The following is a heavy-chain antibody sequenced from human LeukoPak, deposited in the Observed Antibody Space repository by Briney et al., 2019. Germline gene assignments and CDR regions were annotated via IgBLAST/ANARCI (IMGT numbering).Heavy chain of an antibody. V-gene: IGHV4-34*01. Sequence: SETLSLTCAVYGGSFSGYYWSWIRQPPGKGLEWIGEINHSGSTNYNTSLKSRVTISVDTSKNKFSLKLSSVTAADTAVYYCARGGYCSSTSCPDYWGQGTLVTVSS. CDR3: ARGGYCSSTSCPDY. CDR1: GGSFSGYY. J-gene: IGHJ4*02. D-gene: IGHD2-2*01. CDR2: INHSGST.